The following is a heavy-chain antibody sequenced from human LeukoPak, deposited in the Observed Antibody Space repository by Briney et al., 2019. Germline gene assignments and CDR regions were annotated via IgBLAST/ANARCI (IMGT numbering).Heavy chain of an antibody. V-gene: IGHV1-69*13. CDR1: GGTFSSYA. D-gene: IGHD3-3*01. CDR3: ARIITIFGVFDP. Sequence: ASVKVSCKASGGTFSSYAISWVRQAPGQGLEWMGGIIPIFGTANYAQKFQGRVTITADESTSTAYMELSSLRSEDTAVYYCARIITIFGVFDPWGQGTLVTVSS. CDR2: IIPIFGTA. J-gene: IGHJ5*02.